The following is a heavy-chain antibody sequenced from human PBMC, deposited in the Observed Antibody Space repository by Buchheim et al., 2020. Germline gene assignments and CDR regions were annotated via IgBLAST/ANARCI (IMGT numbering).Heavy chain of an antibody. CDR2: IYYSGST. J-gene: IGHJ4*02. CDR3: ARLIFEVVTNFAN. D-gene: IGHD3-3*01. CDR1: GGSISSSSYY. Sequence: QLQLQESGPGLVKPSETLSPTCTVSGGSISSSSYYWGWIRQPPGKGLEWIGSIYYSGSTYYNPSLKSRVTISVDTSKNQFSLKLRSVTAADTAVYYCARLIFEVVTNFANWGEGTL. V-gene: IGHV4-39*01.